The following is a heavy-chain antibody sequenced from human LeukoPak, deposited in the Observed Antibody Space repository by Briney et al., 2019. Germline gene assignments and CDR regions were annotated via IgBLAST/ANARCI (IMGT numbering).Heavy chain of an antibody. CDR3: ASLVGASKTYFDL. J-gene: IGHJ2*01. Sequence: PGGSLRLSCAASGLTVSSNYMSWVRQAPGKGLEWVSVIYTGGSTYYADPVKGRFTISRDNSKDTLYLQMNSLRAEDTAVYYCASLVGASKTYFDLWGRGTLVTVSS. D-gene: IGHD1-26*01. CDR2: IYTGGST. V-gene: IGHV3-66*01. CDR1: GLTVSSNY.